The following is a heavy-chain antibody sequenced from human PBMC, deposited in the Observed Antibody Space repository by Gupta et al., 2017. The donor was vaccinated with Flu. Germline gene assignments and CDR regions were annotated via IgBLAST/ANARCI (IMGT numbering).Heavy chain of an antibody. CDR3: ATVPRLELGLLGLGELSFIQ. J-gene: IGHJ4*02. CDR1: TASISDFY. V-gene: IGHV4-59*01. Sequence: QVQLQETGPGLVKPSETLSLTCTFSTASISDFYWTWIRQPPGGGLEWIGYIVDTGRTKYNPSLKSRVTIAIEASRRQFSLNLRSATTADTAVYYCATVPRLELGLLGLGELSFIQWGRGAPVTVSS. D-gene: IGHD3-16*01. CDR2: IVDTGRT.